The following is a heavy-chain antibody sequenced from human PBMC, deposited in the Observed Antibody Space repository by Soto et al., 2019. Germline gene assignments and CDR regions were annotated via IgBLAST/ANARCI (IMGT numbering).Heavy chain of an antibody. D-gene: IGHD3-10*01. V-gene: IGHV1-69*13. Sequence: SVKVSCKASGGTXSSYAISWVRQAPGQGLEWMGGIIPIFGTANYAQKFQGRVTITADESTSTAYMELSSLRSEDTAVYYCAREVGYYYGSGSYYNPNYYYGMDVWGQGTTVTVSS. CDR1: GGTXSSYA. CDR3: AREVGYYYGSGSYYNPNYYYGMDV. CDR2: IIPIFGTA. J-gene: IGHJ6*02.